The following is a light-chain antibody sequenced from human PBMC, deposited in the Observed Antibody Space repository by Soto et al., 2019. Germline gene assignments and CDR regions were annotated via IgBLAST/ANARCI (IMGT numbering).Light chain of an antibody. CDR1: QSVLYSSNNKNY. CDR2: WAS. Sequence: DIVLTQSPDSLAVSLGERATINCKSSQSVLYSSNNKNYFAWYQQKPGQPPKLLIYWASTRKSGVPDRFSGSGSGTDFTLTISSLQAEDVAVYYCHQHNTPLRTFGQGTKVEIK. V-gene: IGKV4-1*01. J-gene: IGKJ1*01. CDR3: HQHNTPLRT.